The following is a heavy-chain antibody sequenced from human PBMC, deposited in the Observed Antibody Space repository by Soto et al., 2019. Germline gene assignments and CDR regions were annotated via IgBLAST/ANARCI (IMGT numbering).Heavy chain of an antibody. CDR3: ARRNWLDYYYGMDV. D-gene: IGHD3-9*01. J-gene: IGHJ6*02. CDR1: GGSISSYY. V-gene: IGHV4-59*01. CDR2: IYYSGST. Sequence: SETLSRTCTVSGGSISSYYWSWIRQPPGKGLEWIGYIYYSGSTNYNPSLKSRVTISVDTSKNQFSLKLSSVTAADTAVYYCARRNWLDYYYGMDVWGQGTTVTVSS.